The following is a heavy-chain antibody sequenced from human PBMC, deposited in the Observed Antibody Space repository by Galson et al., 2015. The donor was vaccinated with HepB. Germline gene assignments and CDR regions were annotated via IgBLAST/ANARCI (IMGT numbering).Heavy chain of an antibody. CDR2: ISWNSGSI. Sequence: SLRLSCAASGLTFDDYAMHWVRQAPGKGLEWVSGISWNSGSIGYADSVKGRFTISRDNAKNSLYLQMNSLRAEDTALYYCAKDFRSSWTHFDYWGQGTLVTVSS. V-gene: IGHV3-9*01. J-gene: IGHJ4*02. CDR3: AKDFRSSWTHFDY. D-gene: IGHD6-13*01. CDR1: GLTFDDYA.